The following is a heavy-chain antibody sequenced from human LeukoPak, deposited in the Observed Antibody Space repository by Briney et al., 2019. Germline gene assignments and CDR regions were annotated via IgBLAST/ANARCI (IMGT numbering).Heavy chain of an antibody. D-gene: IGHD6-6*01. CDR2: IKEDGSEK. J-gene: IGHJ4*02. CDR1: GFTFSNYW. CDR3: SSQYASSSNY. Sequence: GGSLRLSCAASGFTFSNYWMSWVRQAPGEGLEWVANIKEDGSEKYYVDSVKGRLTISRDNAKNSLYLQMNSLRAEDTAVYYCSSQYASSSNYWGQGTLVTVSS. V-gene: IGHV3-7*05.